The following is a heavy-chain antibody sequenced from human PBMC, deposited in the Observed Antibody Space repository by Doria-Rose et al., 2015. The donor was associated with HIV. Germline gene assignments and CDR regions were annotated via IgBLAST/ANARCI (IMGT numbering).Heavy chain of an antibody. D-gene: IGHD3-10*01. Sequence: SFSNYYWTWIRQPPGKGLEWIGEINHSGSTNYNPSLKSRVTISVDTSKNQFSLKLSSVTAAGMAVYYCARSFTMVQGVTNWFDPWGQGTLVTVSS. CDR3: ARSFTMVQGVTNWFDP. CDR2: INHSGST. J-gene: IGHJ5*02. CDR1: SFSNYY. V-gene: IGHV4-34*01.